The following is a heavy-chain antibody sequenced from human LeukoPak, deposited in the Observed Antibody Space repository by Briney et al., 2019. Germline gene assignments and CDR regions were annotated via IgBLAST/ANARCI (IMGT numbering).Heavy chain of an antibody. V-gene: IGHV3-30-3*01. CDR2: ISYDGSNK. CDR3: ARDQRITMVRGVRYYYYGMDV. Sequence: GGSLRLSCAASGFTFSSYAMHWVRQVPGKGLEWVAVISYDGSNKYYADSVKGRFTISRDNSKNTLYLQMNSLRAEDTAVYYCARDQRITMVRGVRYYYYGMDVWGQGTTVTASS. CDR1: GFTFSSYA. J-gene: IGHJ6*02. D-gene: IGHD3-10*01.